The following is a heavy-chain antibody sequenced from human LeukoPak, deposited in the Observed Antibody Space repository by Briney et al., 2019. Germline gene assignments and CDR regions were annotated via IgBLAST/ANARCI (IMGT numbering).Heavy chain of an antibody. CDR2: IKQDGSEK. V-gene: IGHV3-7*01. CDR1: GFTFSSYA. Sequence: GGSLRLSCAASGFTFSSYAMSWVRQAPGKELEWVANIKQDGSEKYYVDSVKGRFTISRDNAKNSLYLQMNSLRAEDTAVYYCARDPYYDFWSGYYFKHFDYWGQGTLVTVSS. D-gene: IGHD3-3*01. J-gene: IGHJ4*02. CDR3: ARDPYYDFWSGYYFKHFDY.